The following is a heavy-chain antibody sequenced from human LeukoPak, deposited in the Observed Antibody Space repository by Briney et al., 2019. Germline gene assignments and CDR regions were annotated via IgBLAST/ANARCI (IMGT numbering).Heavy chain of an antibody. CDR3: ARGEQWLY. J-gene: IGHJ4*02. D-gene: IGHD6-19*01. CDR2: ISSSSSYI. Sequence: GGSLRLSCAASGFTFSSYAMSWVRQAPGKGLEWVSSISSSSSYIYYADSVKGRFTISRDNAKNSLYLQMNSLRAEDTAGYYCARGEQWLYWGRGTLVTVSS. CDR1: GFTFSSYA. V-gene: IGHV3-21*01.